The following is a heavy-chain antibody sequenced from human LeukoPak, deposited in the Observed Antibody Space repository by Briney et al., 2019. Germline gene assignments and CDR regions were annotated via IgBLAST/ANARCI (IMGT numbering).Heavy chain of an antibody. V-gene: IGHV3-23*01. CDR3: AKGDYAWGSYRSHPFDY. Sequence: GGTLRLSCAASGFSFSSYGISWVRQAPGKGLEWVSTINTSGGTTYYADSVKGRFTVSRDNSKNTLYLQMNSLSAEDTAVYYCAKGDYAWGSYRSHPFDYWGQGTLVTVSS. CDR2: INTSGGTT. J-gene: IGHJ4*02. D-gene: IGHD3-16*02. CDR1: GFSFSSYG.